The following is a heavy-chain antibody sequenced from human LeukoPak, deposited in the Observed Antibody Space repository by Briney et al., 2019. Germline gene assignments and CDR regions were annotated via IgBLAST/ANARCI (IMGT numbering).Heavy chain of an antibody. CDR2: INGSGGST. D-gene: IGHD5-18*01. CDR1: GFTFSSYA. CDR3: AKDLGRGYSDC. J-gene: IGHJ4*02. Sequence: AGGSLRLSCAASGFTFSSYAMSWVRQAPGKGLEWVSAINGSGGSTYYADPVKGRFTISRDNSKNTLYLQMNSLRAEDTAVYYCAKDLGRGYSDCWGQGTLVTVSS. V-gene: IGHV3-23*01.